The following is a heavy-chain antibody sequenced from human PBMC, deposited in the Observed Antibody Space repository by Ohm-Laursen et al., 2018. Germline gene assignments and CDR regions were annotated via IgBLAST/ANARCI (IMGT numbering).Heavy chain of an antibody. CDR3: AAWHGYFDI. J-gene: IGHJ2*01. CDR1: GGSFSAYY. CDR2: INHRGST. V-gene: IGHV4-34*01. Sequence: TLSLTCAVYGGSFSAYYWSWIRQPPGKGLEWIGEINHRGSTDYNPSLKSRVTISVDTSKKQFSLKLSSVTAADTAMYYCAAWHGYFDIWGRGTLVTVSS.